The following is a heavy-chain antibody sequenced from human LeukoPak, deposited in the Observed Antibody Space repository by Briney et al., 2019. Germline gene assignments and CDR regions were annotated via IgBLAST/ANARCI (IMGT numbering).Heavy chain of an antibody. CDR3: ATGDYDFWSGSRDY. CDR1: RYTLTELS. V-gene: IGHV1-24*01. D-gene: IGHD3-3*01. CDR2: FDPEDGET. J-gene: IGHJ4*02. Sequence: ASVKVSCKVSRYTLTELSMHWVRQAPGKGLEWMGGFDPEDGETIYAQKFQGRVTMTEDTSTDTAYMELSSLRSEDTAVYYCATGDYDFWSGSRDYWGQGTLVTVSS.